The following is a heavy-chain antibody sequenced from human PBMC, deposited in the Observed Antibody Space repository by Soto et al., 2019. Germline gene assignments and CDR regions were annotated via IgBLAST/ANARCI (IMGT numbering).Heavy chain of an antibody. V-gene: IGHV3-33*01. CDR3: ARSLLTTVDHFDC. CDR1: GFTFSSFA. CDR2: VCYDESNR. J-gene: IGHJ4*02. Sequence: QVQLVESGGGVVQPGRSLRLSCAASGFTFSSFAMHWVRQAPGKGLEWVAVVCYDESNRYYADSVKGRFTISSDNSKNTLYLQMTGLSAEDTAVYYCARSLLTTVDHFDCWGQGTLVTVSS. D-gene: IGHD4-17*01.